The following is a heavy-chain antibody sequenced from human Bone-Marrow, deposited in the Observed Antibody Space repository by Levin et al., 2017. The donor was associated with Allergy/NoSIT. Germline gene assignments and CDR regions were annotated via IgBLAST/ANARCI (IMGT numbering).Heavy chain of an antibody. Sequence: GESLKISCAASEFTFINYAMNWVRQTPGKGLEWVAIITGSGADTYYPDSVKGRFTISRDNSKNMVYLQMNSLRADDSAVYYCAKGTVGHCTGASCYPLDSWGQGTLVTVSS. CDR2: ITGSGADT. J-gene: IGHJ4*02. V-gene: IGHV3-23*01. CDR3: AKGTVGHCTGASCYPLDS. CDR1: EFTFINYA. D-gene: IGHD2-15*01.